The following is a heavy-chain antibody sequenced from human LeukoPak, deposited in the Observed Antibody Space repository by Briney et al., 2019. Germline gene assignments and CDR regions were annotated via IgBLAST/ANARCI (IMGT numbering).Heavy chain of an antibody. J-gene: IGHJ6*04. CDR1: GFTFSSYE. V-gene: IGHV3-48*03. Sequence: GGSLRLSCAASGFTFSSYERNWVRQAPGKGLEGVSYISSSGSTIYYADSVKGRFTISRDNAKNSLYLQMHSLRAEDTAVYYCAELGITMIGGVWGKGATLTISS. CDR3: AELGITMIGGV. CDR2: ISSSGSTI. D-gene: IGHD3-10*02.